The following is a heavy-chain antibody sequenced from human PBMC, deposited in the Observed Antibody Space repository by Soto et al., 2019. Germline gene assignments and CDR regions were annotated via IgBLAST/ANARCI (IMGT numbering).Heavy chain of an antibody. CDR3: AKAIPGFTSSWNRSGFDL. J-gene: IGHJ3*01. D-gene: IGHD6-13*01. Sequence: EVQLLESGGGLVQPGGSLRLSCAASGFTFSRYAMTWVRQAPGKGLEWVSAISGSGGRSEYADSVNGRFTISRDNSKNTLYLQMKSLRADDTALYYCAKAIPGFTSSWNRSGFDLWGQGTMVAVSS. V-gene: IGHV3-23*01. CDR1: GFTFSRYA. CDR2: ISGSGGRS.